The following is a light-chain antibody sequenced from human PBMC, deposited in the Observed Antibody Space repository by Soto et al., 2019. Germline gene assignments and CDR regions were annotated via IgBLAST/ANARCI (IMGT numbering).Light chain of an antibody. Sequence: QSVLTQAPSASGTPGQRVAISCCGSSSNIGSNTVNWYQHLPGTAPKLLIYNNNQRPSGVPDRFSGSKSVTSASLAISGLQSEDESVYYCATWDDSLNGPVFGGGTKLTVL. V-gene: IGLV1-44*01. CDR3: ATWDDSLNGPV. J-gene: IGLJ2*01. CDR1: SSNIGSNT. CDR2: NNN.